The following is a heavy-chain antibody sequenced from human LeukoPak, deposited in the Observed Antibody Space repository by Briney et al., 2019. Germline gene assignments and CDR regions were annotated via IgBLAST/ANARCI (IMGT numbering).Heavy chain of an antibody. CDR2: ISWNSGSI. D-gene: IGHD3-9*01. J-gene: IGHJ4*02. Sequence: GGSLRLSCAASGFTFDDYAMHWVRQAPGKGLEWVSGISWNSGSIGYADSVKGRFTISRDNAKNSVDLQMNSLRAEDTAVYYCARGRYFDWVAFDYWGQGTLVTVSS. CDR1: GFTFDDYA. V-gene: IGHV3-9*01. CDR3: ARGRYFDWVAFDY.